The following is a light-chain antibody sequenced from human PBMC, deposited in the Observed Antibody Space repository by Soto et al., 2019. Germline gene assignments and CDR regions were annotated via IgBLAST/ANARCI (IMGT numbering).Light chain of an antibody. CDR3: QQYYSYPYT. CDR2: AAS. CDR1: QGISSY. Sequence: AIRMTQSPSSFSASTGDRVTITCRASQGISSYLAWYQQKPGKAPKLLIYAASTLQSGVPSRFSGSGAGTYFTLTISCLQSEDVATYCCQQYYSYPYTFGQGTKLEIK. V-gene: IGKV1-8*01. J-gene: IGKJ2*01.